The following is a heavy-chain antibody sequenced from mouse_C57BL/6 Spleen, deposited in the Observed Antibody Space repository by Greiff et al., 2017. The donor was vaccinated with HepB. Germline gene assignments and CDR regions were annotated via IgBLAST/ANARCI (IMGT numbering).Heavy chain of an antibody. CDR3: ARYSPPPAY. Sequence: QVQLQQSGAELARPGASVKLSCKASGYTFTSYGISWVKQRTGQGLEWIGEIDPRSGNTYYNEKFKGKATLTADKSSSTAYKERRSLTSEDSAVYFCARYSPPPAYWGQGTLVTVSA. CDR2: IDPRSGNT. V-gene: IGHV1-81*01. CDR1: GYTFTSYG. J-gene: IGHJ3*01.